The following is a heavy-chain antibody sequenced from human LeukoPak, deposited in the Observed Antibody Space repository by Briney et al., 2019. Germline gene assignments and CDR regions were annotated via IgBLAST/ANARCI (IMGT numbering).Heavy chain of an antibody. CDR1: GGSNSSGSYY. CDR3: ARGVSWYGYFDY. Sequence: SETLSLTCTVSGGSNSSGSYYWSWIRQPAGKGLEWIGRIYTSGSTNYNPSLKSRVTISVDTSKNQFSLKLSSVTAADTAVYYCARGVSWYGYFDYWGQGTLVTVSS. J-gene: IGHJ4*02. V-gene: IGHV4-61*02. D-gene: IGHD6-13*01. CDR2: IYTSGST.